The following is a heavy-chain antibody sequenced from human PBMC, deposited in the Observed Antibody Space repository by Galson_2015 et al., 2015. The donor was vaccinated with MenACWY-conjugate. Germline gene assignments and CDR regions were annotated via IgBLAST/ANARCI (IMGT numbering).Heavy chain of an antibody. CDR3: AREGKANDYGGNSADY. J-gene: IGHJ4*02. D-gene: IGHD4-23*01. V-gene: IGHV1-69*06. Sequence: SVKVSCKASGGTFSSYAISWVRQAPGQGLEWMGGITPLFGTANFAQKFQGRVTITADKSTSTAYMELSSLRSEGTAVYYCAREGKANDYGGNSADYWGQGTLVTVSS. CDR2: ITPLFGTA. CDR1: GGTFSSYA.